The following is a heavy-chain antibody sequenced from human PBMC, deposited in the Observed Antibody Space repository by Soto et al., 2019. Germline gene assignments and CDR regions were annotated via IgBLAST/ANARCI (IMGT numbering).Heavy chain of an antibody. V-gene: IGHV1-3*01. J-gene: IGHJ6*02. CDR2: INAGNGNT. D-gene: IGHD6-13*01. CDR3: ARSRFDSSPAYYYYYGRDV. Sequence: ASVKVSCKASGYTFTSYAMHWVRQAPGQRLEWMGWINAGNGNTKYSQKFQGRVTITRDTSASTAYMELSSLRSEDTAVYYCARSRFDSSPAYYYYYGRDVWGQGTTVTVSS. CDR1: GYTFTSYA.